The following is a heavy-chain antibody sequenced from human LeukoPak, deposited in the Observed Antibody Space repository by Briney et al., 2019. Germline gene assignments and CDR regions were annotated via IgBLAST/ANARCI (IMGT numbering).Heavy chain of an antibody. CDR2: IRSKANSYAT. D-gene: IGHD3-10*01. Sequence: PGGSLRLSCAASGFTFSGSAMHWVRQASGKGLEWVGRIRSKANSYATAYAASVKGRFTISRDDSKNTAYLQMNSLKTEDTAVYYCTRRGITMAYYMDVWGKGTTVTISS. V-gene: IGHV3-73*01. J-gene: IGHJ6*03. CDR1: GFTFSGSA. CDR3: TRRGITMAYYMDV.